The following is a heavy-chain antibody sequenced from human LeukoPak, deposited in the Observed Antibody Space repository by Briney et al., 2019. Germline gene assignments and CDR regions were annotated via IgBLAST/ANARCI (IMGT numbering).Heavy chain of an antibody. CDR1: GGSISSGGYC. D-gene: IGHD6-6*01. CDR3: ARHRGSSSLFDY. J-gene: IGHJ4*02. Sequence: TSETLSLTCTVSGGSISSGGYCWSWIRQPPGKGLEWIGYIYHSGSTYYNPSLKSRVTISVDRSKNQFSLKLSSVTAADTAVYYCARHRGSSSLFDYWGQGTLVTVSS. V-gene: IGHV4-30-2*01. CDR2: IYHSGST.